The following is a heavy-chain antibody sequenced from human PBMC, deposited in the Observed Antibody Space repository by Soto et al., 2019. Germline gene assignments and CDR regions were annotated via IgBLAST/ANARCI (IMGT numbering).Heavy chain of an antibody. CDR1: GGSASSADSY. CDR2: IYHSGST. Sequence: PSETLSLTCTVSGGSASSADSYWSWIRPAPGKGLEWVRHIYHSGSTYYNPSLQGRLTISVDTSKNRVSLTLSSVTAADTAVYFCARGGRSGHSTPLQSYWGQGTLVTVSS. V-gene: IGHV4-30-4*01. J-gene: IGHJ4*02. D-gene: IGHD4-4*01. CDR3: ARGGRSGHSTPLQSY.